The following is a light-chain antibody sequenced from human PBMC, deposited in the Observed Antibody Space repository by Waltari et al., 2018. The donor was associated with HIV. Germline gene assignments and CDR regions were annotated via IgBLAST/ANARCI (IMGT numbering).Light chain of an antibody. V-gene: IGKV3-11*01. CDR3: QQRSSWLYT. Sequence: DIVFTQSPATLSLAPAERATLSCRARESASRSVARFQQKPGQAPRVLIYDASSRAPGILAMFRGRGSGTDVTLSIRILGPEDSAVYYCQQRSSWLYTLGQGTKLEIK. J-gene: IGKJ2*01. CDR2: DAS. CDR1: ESASRS.